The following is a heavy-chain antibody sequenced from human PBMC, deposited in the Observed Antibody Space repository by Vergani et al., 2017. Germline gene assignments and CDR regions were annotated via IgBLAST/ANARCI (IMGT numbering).Heavy chain of an antibody. Sequence: QVQLVQSGSELKKPGASVKVSCKASGYTFTSYAMNWVRQAPGQWLGWMGWINTNTGNPTYAQGFTGRFVFSLDTSVSTAYLQISSLKAEYTAVYYCARGNMVRGSSGVYYYMDVWGKGTTVTVSS. V-gene: IGHV7-4-1*02. CDR1: GYTFTSYA. CDR2: INTNTGNP. J-gene: IGHJ6*03. D-gene: IGHD3-10*01. CDR3: ARGNMVRGSSGVYYYMDV.